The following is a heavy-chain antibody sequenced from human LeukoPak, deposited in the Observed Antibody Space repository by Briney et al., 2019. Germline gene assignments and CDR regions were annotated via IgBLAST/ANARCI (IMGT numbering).Heavy chain of an antibody. CDR3: ASQMAATSH. V-gene: IGHV3-23*01. J-gene: IGHJ4*02. CDR1: GFAFTNFA. Sequence: GGSLRLSCAASGFAFTNFAMSWVRQAPGKGLEWVSALSGSGNATYYADFVRGRFTISRDNPKNILYLQMNSLLAEDTAVYFCASQMAATSHWGQGILVTVSS. CDR2: LSGSGNAT. D-gene: IGHD5-24*01.